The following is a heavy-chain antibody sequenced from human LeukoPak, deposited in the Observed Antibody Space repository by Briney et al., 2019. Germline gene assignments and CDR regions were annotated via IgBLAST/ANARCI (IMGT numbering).Heavy chain of an antibody. D-gene: IGHD5-18*01. Sequence: GGSLRLSCAASGFTFDDYAMHWVRQAPGKGLEWVSGISWNSGSIGYADSVKGRFTISRDNAKNSLYLQMNSLRAEDMALYYCAKSIGGYSYGYFYFDYWGRGTLVTVSS. CDR1: GFTFDDYA. V-gene: IGHV3-9*03. J-gene: IGHJ4*02. CDR3: AKSIGGYSYGYFYFDY. CDR2: ISWNSGSI.